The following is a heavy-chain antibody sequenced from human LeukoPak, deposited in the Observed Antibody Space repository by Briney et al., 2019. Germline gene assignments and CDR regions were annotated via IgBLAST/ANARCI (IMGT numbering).Heavy chain of an antibody. D-gene: IGHD3-22*01. Sequence: SETLSLTCTVSGGSISSGGYYWSWIRQHPGKGLERIGYIYYSGSTYYNPSLKSRVTISVDTSKNQFSLKLSSVTAADTAVYYCARVDDSSGYYDYFDYWGQGTLVTVSS. CDR2: IYYSGST. CDR3: ARVDDSSGYYDYFDY. J-gene: IGHJ4*02. V-gene: IGHV4-31*03. CDR1: GGSISSGGYY.